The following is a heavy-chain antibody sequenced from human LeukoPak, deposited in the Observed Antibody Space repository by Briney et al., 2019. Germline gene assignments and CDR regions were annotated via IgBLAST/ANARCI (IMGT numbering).Heavy chain of an antibody. CDR3: ASHEEYQPLLYLSGDGAFDI. CDR1: GGSISSYY. V-gene: IGHV4-59*08. Sequence: SETLSLTCTVSGGSISSYYWSWIRQPPGKGLEWIGYIYYSGSTNYNPSLKSRVTISVDTSKNQFSLKLSSVTAADTAVYYCASHEEYQPLLYLSGDGAFDIWGQGTMVTVSS. CDR2: IYYSGST. D-gene: IGHD2-2*01. J-gene: IGHJ3*02.